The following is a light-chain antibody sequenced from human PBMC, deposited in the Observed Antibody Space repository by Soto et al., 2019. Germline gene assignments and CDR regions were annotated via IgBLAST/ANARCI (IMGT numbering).Light chain of an antibody. CDR1: SSDVGTYDY. J-gene: IGLJ1*01. Sequence: QSVLIQPPSVSGSPGQSVTISCTGTSSDVGTYDYVSWYQQHPGTVPRLIIYEGSRRPSGVSDRFSASKSGNAASLTISGLQAEDEADYYCCSYATDSSYVFGTGTKVTVL. V-gene: IGLV2-23*01. CDR3: CSYATDSSYV. CDR2: EGS.